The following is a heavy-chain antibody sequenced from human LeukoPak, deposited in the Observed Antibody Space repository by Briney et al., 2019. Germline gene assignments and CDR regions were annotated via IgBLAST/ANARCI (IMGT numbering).Heavy chain of an antibody. D-gene: IGHD5-12*01. CDR2: INPNSGGT. J-gene: IGHJ3*02. CDR1: GYTFTAYY. Sequence: GASVKVSCKASGYTFTAYYMHWVRQAPGQGLEWMGWINPNSGGTNYAQKFQGRVTMTRDTSISTAYMELSRLRSDDTAVYYCARGRLRGGYDLDRAFDIWGQGTMVTVSS. CDR3: ARGRLRGGYDLDRAFDI. V-gene: IGHV1-2*02.